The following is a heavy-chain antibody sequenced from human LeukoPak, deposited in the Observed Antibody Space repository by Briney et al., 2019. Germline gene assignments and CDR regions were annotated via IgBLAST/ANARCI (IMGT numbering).Heavy chain of an antibody. V-gene: IGHV3-73*01. Sequence: GGSLKLSCAASGFTFSGSAMHWVRQASGKGLEWVGRIRSKANSYATEYAASVKGRFTISRDDSKNTAYLQMNSLKTEDTAVYYCTSEVTGASDYWGQGTLVTVSS. CDR1: GFTFSGSA. CDR3: TSEVTGASDY. D-gene: IGHD2-21*02. CDR2: IRSKANSYAT. J-gene: IGHJ4*02.